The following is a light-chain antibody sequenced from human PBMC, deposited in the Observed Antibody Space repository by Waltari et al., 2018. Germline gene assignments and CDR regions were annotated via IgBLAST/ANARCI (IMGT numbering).Light chain of an antibody. CDR3: QERRTWPGGR. CDR1: QSVYSY. V-gene: IGKV3-11*01. CDR2: DAS. Sequence: EIVLTQSPATLSSSPGERATLSCRASQSVYSYLAWYQQKRGLPHRLLIYDASSRTTGIPARYVCSGSAADFTLTISRLAPEAFAVSFCQERRTWPGGRFGGGTNVEFK. J-gene: IGKJ4*01.